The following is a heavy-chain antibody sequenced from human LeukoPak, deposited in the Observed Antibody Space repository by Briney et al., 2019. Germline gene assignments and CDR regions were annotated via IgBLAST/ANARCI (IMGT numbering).Heavy chain of an antibody. Sequence: GGSLRLSCTASGFTFGDYVMSWVRQAPGKGREGVGFIRSKTYGGETDYAASVKGRFTISRDDSKSIAYLQMNSPKTEDTAVYYCTGQQLVRHFDYWGQGILVTVSS. CDR3: TGQQLVRHFDY. V-gene: IGHV3-49*04. J-gene: IGHJ4*02. CDR2: IRSKTYGGET. CDR1: GFTFGDYV. D-gene: IGHD6-13*01.